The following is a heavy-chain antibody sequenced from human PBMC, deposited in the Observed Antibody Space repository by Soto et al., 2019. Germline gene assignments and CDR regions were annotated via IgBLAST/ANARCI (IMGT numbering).Heavy chain of an antibody. V-gene: IGHV3-11*06. CDR2: ISSSSSYT. Sequence: GGSLRLSCAASGCTFSDYYMSWIRQAPGKGLEWVSYISSSSSYTNYADSVKGRFTISRDNAKNSLYLQMNSLRAEDTAVYYCARAGRDGYNYYGMDVWGQGTTVTVSS. D-gene: IGHD2-15*01. CDR3: ARAGRDGYNYYGMDV. CDR1: GCTFSDYY. J-gene: IGHJ6*02.